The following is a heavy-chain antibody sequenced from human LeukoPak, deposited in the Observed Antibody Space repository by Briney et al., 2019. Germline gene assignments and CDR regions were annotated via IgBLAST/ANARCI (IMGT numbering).Heavy chain of an antibody. V-gene: IGHV4-30-2*01. Sequence: SETLSLTCAVSGGSISSGGYSWSWIRQPPGKGLEWIGYIYYSGSASYNPSLKSRVTISIDTYKNHFSLKVSSVTAADTAVYYCARDCGREGCPLGYWGQGTLVTVSS. CDR1: GGSISSGGYS. J-gene: IGHJ4*02. CDR3: ARDCGREGCPLGY. CDR2: IYYSGSA. D-gene: IGHD3-16*01.